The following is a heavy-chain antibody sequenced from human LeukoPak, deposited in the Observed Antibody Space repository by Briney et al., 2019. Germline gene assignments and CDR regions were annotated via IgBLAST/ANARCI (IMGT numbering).Heavy chain of an antibody. CDR3: ARPKYYDILTGYYIHAFDI. J-gene: IGHJ3*02. CDR2: ISHSGST. V-gene: IGHV4-34*01. D-gene: IGHD3-9*01. CDR1: GFTVSSKY. Sequence: AGGSLRLSCAASGFTVSSKYMSWIRQPPGKGLEWIGEISHSGSTNYNPSLKSRVTISVDTSKNQFSLKLSSVTAADTAVYYCARPKYYDILTGYYIHAFDIWGQGTMVTVSS.